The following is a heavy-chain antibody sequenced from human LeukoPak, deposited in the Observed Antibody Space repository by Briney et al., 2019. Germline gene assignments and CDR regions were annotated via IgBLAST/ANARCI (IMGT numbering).Heavy chain of an antibody. CDR3: AVEYNSSPYAFDI. CDR1: GFTFSSYG. V-gene: IGHV3-33*01. CDR2: IWYDGSNK. D-gene: IGHD2/OR15-2a*01. J-gene: IGHJ3*02. Sequence: GGSLRLSCAASGFTFSSYGMHWVRQAPGNGLEWVAVIWYDGSNKYYADSVKGRFTISRDNSKNTLYLQMNSLRVEDTAVYYCAVEYNSSPYAFDIWGQGTKVTVSS.